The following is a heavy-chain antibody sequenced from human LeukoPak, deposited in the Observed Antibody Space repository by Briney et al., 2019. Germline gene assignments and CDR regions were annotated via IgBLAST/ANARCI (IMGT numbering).Heavy chain of an antibody. D-gene: IGHD4-17*01. CDR2: ISSSSSTI. Sequence: GGSLRLSCAASGFTFSSYSMNWVRQAPGKGLEWVSYISSSSSTIYYADSVKGRFTISRDNAKNSLYLQMNSLRAEDTAVYYCARDYGEGYFDYWGQGALVTVSS. CDR3: ARDYGEGYFDY. CDR1: GFTFSSYS. J-gene: IGHJ4*02. V-gene: IGHV3-48*04.